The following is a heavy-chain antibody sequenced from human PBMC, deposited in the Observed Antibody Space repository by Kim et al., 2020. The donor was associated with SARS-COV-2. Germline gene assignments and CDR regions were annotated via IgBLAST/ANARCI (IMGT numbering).Heavy chain of an antibody. D-gene: IGHD3-22*01. CDR1: GYTLTELS. CDR2: FDPEDGET. V-gene: IGHV1-24*01. CDR3: ATDEYYYDSRAGMDV. Sequence: ASVKVSCKVSGYTLTELSMHWVRQAPGKGLEWMGGFDPEDGETIYAQKFQGRVTMTEDTSTDTAYMELSSLRSEDTAVYYCATDEYYYDSRAGMDVWGQGTTVTVSS. J-gene: IGHJ6*02.